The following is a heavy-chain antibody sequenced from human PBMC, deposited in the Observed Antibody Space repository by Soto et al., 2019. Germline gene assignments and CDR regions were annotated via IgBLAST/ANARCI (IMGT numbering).Heavy chain of an antibody. Sequence: SVKVSCKASGGTFSSYAISWVRKAPGQGLEWMGGIIPIFGTANYAQKFQGRVTITADESTSTAYMELSSLRSEDTAVYYCARGSMATTIKVNGFDYWGQGTLVTVSS. D-gene: IGHD1-26*01. J-gene: IGHJ4*02. CDR2: IIPIFGTA. CDR1: GGTFSSYA. CDR3: ARGSMATTIKVNGFDY. V-gene: IGHV1-69*13.